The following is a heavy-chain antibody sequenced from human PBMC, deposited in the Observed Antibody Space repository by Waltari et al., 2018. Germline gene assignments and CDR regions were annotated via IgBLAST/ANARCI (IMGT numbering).Heavy chain of an antibody. J-gene: IGHJ4*02. CDR3: AKGSRGYTNYFFDY. D-gene: IGHD3-16*02. CDR1: GFSFMGYA. V-gene: IGHV3-23*01. Sequence: EVQLLESAGGLVQPGGALRLSCAASGFSFMGYAMSWVRQAPGGGLEWVASISGSGATPFYADSVKGRFTIVRDNSKDTLYLQMNSLRVDDSAVYYCAKGSRGYTNYFFDYWGQGALVTVSS. CDR2: ISGSGATP.